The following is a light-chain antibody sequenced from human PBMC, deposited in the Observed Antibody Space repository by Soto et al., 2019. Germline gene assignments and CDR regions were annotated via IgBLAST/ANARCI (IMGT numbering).Light chain of an antibody. CDR2: DAS. J-gene: IGKJ4*01. Sequence: DIQMTQSPSSLSASVGDRVTITCQASHDISNYLNWYQQKPGKAPKLLIYDASNLETGVPSRFSGSGSGTDFTFTITSLQPEEIATYYCQQYDNLPLTFGGGTKVEIK. CDR1: HDISNY. CDR3: QQYDNLPLT. V-gene: IGKV1-33*01.